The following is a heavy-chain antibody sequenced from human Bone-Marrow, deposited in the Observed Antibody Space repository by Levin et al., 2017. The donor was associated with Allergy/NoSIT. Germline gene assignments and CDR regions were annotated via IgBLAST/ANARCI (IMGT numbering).Heavy chain of an antibody. D-gene: IGHD4-11*01. CDR1: GFTLDDYA. V-gene: IGHV3-9*01. CDR2: ISWNSDSI. J-gene: IGHJ6*02. CDR3: AKDRYSNLLGYYGMDV. Sequence: GGSLRLSCAASGFTLDDYAMHWVRQAPGKGLEWVSGISWNSDSIGYADSVKGRFTISRENAKNSLYLQMNSLRAEDTALYYCAKDRYSNLLGYYGMDVWGQGTTVTVSS.